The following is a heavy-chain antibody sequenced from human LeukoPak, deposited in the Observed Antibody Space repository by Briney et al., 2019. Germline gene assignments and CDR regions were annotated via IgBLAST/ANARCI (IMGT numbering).Heavy chain of an antibody. J-gene: IGHJ4*02. CDR3: ARARGSYPFDY. CDR1: GFTFSSYW. V-gene: IGHV3-7*01. CDR2: INEDGGVK. Sequence: GGSLRLSCVASGFTFSSYWMTWVRQAPGKGLEWVANINEDGGVKYYVDSVKGRFTISRDNAKNSLYLQMNSLRAEDTAVYYCARARGSYPFDYWGQGTLVTVSS. D-gene: IGHD1-26*01.